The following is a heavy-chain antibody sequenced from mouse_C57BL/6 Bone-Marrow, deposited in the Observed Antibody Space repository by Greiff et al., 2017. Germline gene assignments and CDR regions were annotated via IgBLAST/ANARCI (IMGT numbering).Heavy chain of an antibody. D-gene: IGHD2-4*01. CDR3: ARSYDYDDYTMDY. J-gene: IGHJ4*01. CDR2: MHPNGGSP. V-gene: IGHV1-64*01. CDR1: GYTFTNYW. Sequence: QVQLQQPGAELVKPGASVKLSCKASGYTFTNYWMPWVKQRPGQGLEWIGMMHPNGGSPDYNEKFKSEATLSVDKSSRTAYMELSSLTSEDSAVYYCARSYDYDDYTMDYWGQGTSVTDSS.